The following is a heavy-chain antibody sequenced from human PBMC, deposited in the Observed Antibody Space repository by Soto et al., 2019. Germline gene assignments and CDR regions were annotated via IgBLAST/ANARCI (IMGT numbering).Heavy chain of an antibody. Sequence: QVQVVESGGGVVQPGRSLRLSCAASGFTFSSFGMHWVRQAPGKGLEWVSLIWYDGSKKSYGDSVKGRFTISRDNSRNTGSLQMDSLRADDTAVYYCARDASDYSLWSGYYPSRNGMDVWGQGTTVTVSS. CDR1: GFTFSSFG. V-gene: IGHV3-33*01. CDR3: ARDASDYSLWSGYYPSRNGMDV. J-gene: IGHJ6*02. D-gene: IGHD3-3*01. CDR2: IWYDGSKK.